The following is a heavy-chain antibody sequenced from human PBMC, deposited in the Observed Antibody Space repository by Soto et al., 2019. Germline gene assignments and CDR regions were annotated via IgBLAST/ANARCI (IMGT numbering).Heavy chain of an antibody. CDR3: AQSREGYPQLVSPFDY. CDR1: GFTFSSYA. V-gene: IGHV3-23*01. J-gene: IGHJ4*02. D-gene: IGHD6-13*01. CDR2: ISGSGGST. Sequence: EVQLLESGGGLVQPGGSLRLSCAASGFTFSSYAMSWVRQAPGKGLEWVSAISGSGGSTYYADSVKGRFTISRDNSKNTLYLQMNSLRAEDTAVYYCAQSREGYPQLVSPFDYWGQGTLVTVSS.